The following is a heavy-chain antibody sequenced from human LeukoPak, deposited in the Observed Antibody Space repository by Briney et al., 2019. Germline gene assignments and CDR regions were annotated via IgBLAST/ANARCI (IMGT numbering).Heavy chain of an antibody. CDR3: AKGLLYGGKGYYFDY. J-gene: IGHJ4*02. D-gene: IGHD4-23*01. CDR2: ISYDGSNK. CDR1: GFTFSSYG. Sequence: GGSLRLSCAASGFTFSSYGMSWVRQAPGKGLEWVAVISYDGSNKYYADSVKGRFTISRDNSKNTLYLQMNSLRAEDTAVYYCAKGLLYGGKGYYFDYWGQGTLVTVSS. V-gene: IGHV3-30*18.